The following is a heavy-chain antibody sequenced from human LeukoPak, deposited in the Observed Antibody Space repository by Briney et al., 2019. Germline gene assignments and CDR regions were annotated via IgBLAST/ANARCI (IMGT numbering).Heavy chain of an antibody. CDR2: INPSGGST. D-gene: IGHD4-11*01. Sequence: KPGGSLRLSCAASGFTFTSHFLHWVRQAPGQGLEWMGIINPSGGSTSYAQKFQGRVTMTRDTSTSTVYMDLTSLRSEDTAVYYCARFEYSTSLFDYWGQGTLVTVSS. V-gene: IGHV1-46*01. CDR3: ARFEYSTSLFDY. J-gene: IGHJ4*02. CDR1: GFTFTSHF.